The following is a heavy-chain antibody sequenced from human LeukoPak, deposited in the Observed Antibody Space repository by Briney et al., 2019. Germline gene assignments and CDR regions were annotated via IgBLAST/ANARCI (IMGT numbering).Heavy chain of an antibody. D-gene: IGHD3-9*01. V-gene: IGHV3-21*01. CDR3: ARDVSYDILTGYYFDY. CDR2: ISSSSSYI. J-gene: IGHJ4*02. CDR1: GFTFSSYS. Sequence: GRSLRLSCAASGFTFSSYSMNWVRQVPGKGLEWVSSISSSSSYIYYADSVKGRFTISRDNAKNSLYLQMNSLRAEDTAVYYCARDVSYDILTGYYFDYWGQGTLVTVSS.